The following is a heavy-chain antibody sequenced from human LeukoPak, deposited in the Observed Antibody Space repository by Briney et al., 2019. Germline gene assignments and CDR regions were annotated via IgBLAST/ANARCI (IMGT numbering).Heavy chain of an antibody. CDR2: IWYDGSNK. V-gene: IGHV3-33*01. Sequence: GGSLRLSCAASGFTFSSYGMHWVRQAPGKGLEWVAVIWYDGSNKYYADSVKGRFTISRDNSKNTLYLQMNSLRAEDTAVYYCATEGNDSSGYAYFDYWGQGTLVTVSS. D-gene: IGHD3-22*01. CDR3: ATEGNDSSGYAYFDY. J-gene: IGHJ4*02. CDR1: GFTFSSYG.